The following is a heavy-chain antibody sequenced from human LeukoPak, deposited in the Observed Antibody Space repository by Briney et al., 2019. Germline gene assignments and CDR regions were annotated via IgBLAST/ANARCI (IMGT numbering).Heavy chain of an antibody. CDR2: IYYSGST. CDR3: ARLAARPPPTYYYYYMDV. D-gene: IGHD6-6*01. J-gene: IGHJ6*03. CDR1: GDSISSYY. V-gene: IGHV4-59*01. Sequence: SETLSLTCTVSGDSISSYYWSWIRQPPGKGLEWIGYIYYSGSTNYNPSLKSRVTISVDTSKNQFSLKLTSVTAADTAVYYCARLAARPPPTYYYYYMDVWGKGTTVTVSS.